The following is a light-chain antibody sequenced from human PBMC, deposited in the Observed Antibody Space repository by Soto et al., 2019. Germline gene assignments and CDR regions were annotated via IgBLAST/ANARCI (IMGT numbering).Light chain of an antibody. CDR3: QQFNNWPLT. Sequence: ETVMTQSPATLSVSPGERATLSCRASQSVSNSVAWYQHKPGQVPRVLISGASIRATGIPARFSASGSGTEFTLTISSLQSEDFALYYCQQFNNWPLTFGGGTKVEIK. CDR2: GAS. J-gene: IGKJ4*01. CDR1: QSVSNS. V-gene: IGKV3D-15*01.